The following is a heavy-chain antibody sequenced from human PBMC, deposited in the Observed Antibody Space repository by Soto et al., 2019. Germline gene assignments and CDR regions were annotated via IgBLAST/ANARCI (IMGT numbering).Heavy chain of an antibody. CDR1: GFTFSSYA. V-gene: IGHV3-30-3*01. Sequence: VGSLRLSCAASGFTFSSYAMHWVRQAPGKGLEWVAVISYDGSNKYYADSVKGRFTISRDNSKNTLYLQMNSLRAEDTAVYYCARAYSSSSHYYYYGMDVWGQGTTVTVSS. D-gene: IGHD6-6*01. CDR3: ARAYSSSSHYYYYGMDV. CDR2: ISYDGSNK. J-gene: IGHJ6*02.